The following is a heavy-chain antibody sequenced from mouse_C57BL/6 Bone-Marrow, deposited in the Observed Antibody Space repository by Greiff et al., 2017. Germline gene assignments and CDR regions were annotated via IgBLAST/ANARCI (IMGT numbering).Heavy chain of an antibody. J-gene: IGHJ3*01. Sequence: VQLKQPGAELVKPGASVKLSCKASGYTFTSYWMHWVKQRPGQGLEWIGMIHPNSGSTNYNEKFKSKATLTVDKSSSTAYMQLSSLTSEDSAVYYCARPIYYGNSWFAYWGQGTLVTVSA. V-gene: IGHV1-64*01. CDR3: ARPIYYGNSWFAY. CDR2: IHPNSGST. D-gene: IGHD2-1*01. CDR1: GYTFTSYW.